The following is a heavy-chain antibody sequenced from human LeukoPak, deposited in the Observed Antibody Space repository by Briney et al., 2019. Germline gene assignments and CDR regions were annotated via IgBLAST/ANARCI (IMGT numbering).Heavy chain of an antibody. D-gene: IGHD6-19*01. CDR2: IYHSGST. V-gene: IGHV4-4*02. J-gene: IGHJ5*02. CDR1: GGSISSSNW. Sequence: PSGTLSLTCAVSGGSISSSNWWSWVRQPPGKGLEWIGEIYHSGSTNYNPSLKSRVTISVDKSKNQFSLKLSSVTAADTAVYYCARDHWGGGWYNWFDPWGQGTLVTVSS. CDR3: ARDHWGGGWYNWFDP.